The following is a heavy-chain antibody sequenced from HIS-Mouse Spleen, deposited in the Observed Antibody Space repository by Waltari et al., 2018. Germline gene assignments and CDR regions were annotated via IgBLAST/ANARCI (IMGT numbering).Heavy chain of an antibody. CDR2: IYYRGST. J-gene: IGHJ4*02. CDR1: GGSISSSSSS. Sequence: QLQLQESGPGLVKPSETLSLTCTVPGGSISSSSSSWGSLRQPPGKGLEWIGSIYYRGSTYYNPSLKSRVTISVDTSKNQFSLKLSSVTAADTAVYYCARQTNWQTVFDYWGQGTLVTVSS. CDR3: ARQTNWQTVFDY. D-gene: IGHD7-27*01. V-gene: IGHV4-39*01.